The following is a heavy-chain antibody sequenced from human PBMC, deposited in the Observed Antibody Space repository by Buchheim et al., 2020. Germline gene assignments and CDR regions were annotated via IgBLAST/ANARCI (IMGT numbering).Heavy chain of an antibody. J-gene: IGHJ5*02. D-gene: IGHD3-9*01. V-gene: IGHV3-23*05. CDR1: GFTSGLTFSDPG. Sequence: EVRLLESGGGLVQPGGSLRLSCAASGFTSGLTFSDPGMTWVRQTPGKGLEWVSSIVNSDTYSADSVKGRFIISRDKSESTLYLQRNSLRAEDTALYYCARFFGFGWFWFDPWGRGT. CDR2: IVNSDT. CDR3: ARFFGFGWFWFDP.